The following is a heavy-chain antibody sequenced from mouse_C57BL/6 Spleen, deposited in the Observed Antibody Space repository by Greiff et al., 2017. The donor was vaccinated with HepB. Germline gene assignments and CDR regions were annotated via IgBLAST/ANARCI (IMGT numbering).Heavy chain of an antibody. CDR3: ARNYGPLYGMDY. CDR2: INPGSGGT. CDR1: GYAFTNYL. J-gene: IGHJ4*01. D-gene: IGHD1-2*01. Sequence: VQLQQSGAELVRPGTSVKVSCKASGYAFTNYLIEWVKQRPGQGLEWIGVINPGSGGTNYNEKFKGKATLTADKSSSTAYMQLSSLTSEDSAVYCCARNYGPLYGMDYWGQGTSGTVSS. V-gene: IGHV1-54*01.